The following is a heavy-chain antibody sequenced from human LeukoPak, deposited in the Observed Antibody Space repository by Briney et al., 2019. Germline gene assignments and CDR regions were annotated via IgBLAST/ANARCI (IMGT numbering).Heavy chain of an antibody. CDR2: ISSSSSTI. V-gene: IGHV3-48*01. CDR1: GFTFSSYS. CDR3: ARDAPSRRFDP. Sequence: PGGSLRLSCAASGFTFSSYSMNWVRQAPGKGLEWVSYISSSSSTIYYADSVKGRFTISRDNSKNTLYLQMNSLRAEDTAVYYCARDAPSRRFDPWGQGTLVTVSS. J-gene: IGHJ5*02.